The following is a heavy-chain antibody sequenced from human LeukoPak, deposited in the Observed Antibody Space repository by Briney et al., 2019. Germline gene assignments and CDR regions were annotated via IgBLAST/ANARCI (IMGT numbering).Heavy chain of an antibody. CDR2: IIPIFGTA. CDR3: ARRAYCGGDCYSSWFDP. D-gene: IGHD2-21*02. Sequence: ASVKVSCKASGGTFSSYAISWVRQAPGQGLEWMGGIIPIFGTANYAQKFQGRVTITADESTSTAYMELSSLRSEDTAVYYCARRAYCGGDCYSSWFDPWGQGTLVTVSS. J-gene: IGHJ5*02. V-gene: IGHV1-69*13. CDR1: GGTFSSYA.